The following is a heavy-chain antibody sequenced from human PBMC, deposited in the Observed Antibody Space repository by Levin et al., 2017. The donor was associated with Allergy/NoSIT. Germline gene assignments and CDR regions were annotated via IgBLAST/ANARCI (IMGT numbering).Heavy chain of an antibody. Sequence: SETLSLTCTVSGGSISSFYWSWLRQPPGKGLEWIGYIYYSGSTNYNPSLKSRVTISVDTKNQFSLKLSSVTAADTAVYYCARHFHDSSGYYADYWGQGTLVTVSS. CDR3: ARHFHDSSGYYADY. D-gene: IGHD3-22*01. CDR1: GGSISSFY. V-gene: IGHV4-59*08. J-gene: IGHJ4*02. CDR2: IYYSGST.